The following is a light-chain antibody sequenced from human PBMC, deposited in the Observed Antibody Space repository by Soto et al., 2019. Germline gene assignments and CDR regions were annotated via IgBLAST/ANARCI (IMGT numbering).Light chain of an antibody. CDR1: QSVLFSSKNKNS. CDR2: WAS. Sequence: DIVMTQSPDSLAVSLGEGATINCTSSQSVLFSSKNKNSLAWYPQTPGQPPKXXIYWASSRESGVPDRVSGSGSGTDFTLTISSLQAADVEVDDCQQYQIIPLTFGGGTKVDIK. J-gene: IGKJ4*01. V-gene: IGKV4-1*01. CDR3: QQYQIIPLT.